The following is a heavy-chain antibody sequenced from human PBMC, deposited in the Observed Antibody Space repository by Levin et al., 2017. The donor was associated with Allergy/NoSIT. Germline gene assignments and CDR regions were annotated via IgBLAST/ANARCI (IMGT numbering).Heavy chain of an antibody. Sequence: SETLSLTCTVSGGSISSGTFYWNWVRQSAGKGLEWIGRIFVNGTTSYNPSLKNRVTISIDTSKNQFSLMMNSVTAADTAIYYCARKMAYWGQGILVTVSS. CDR1: GGSISSGTFY. J-gene: IGHJ4*02. CDR2: IFVNGTT. V-gene: IGHV4-61*02. CDR3: ARKMAY. D-gene: IGHD5-24*01.